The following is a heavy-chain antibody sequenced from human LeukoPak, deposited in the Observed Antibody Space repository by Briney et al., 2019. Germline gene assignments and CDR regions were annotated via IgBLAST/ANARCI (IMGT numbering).Heavy chain of an antibody. Sequence: PGGSLRLSCAASGFTFSSYAMSWVRQAPGKGLEWVSGFSSSAGSTYYADSVKGRFTISRDNSKNTLYLQMNSLRAEDTAVYYCAKVQSSDIYYFDYWGQGTLVTVSS. D-gene: IGHD2-21*01. CDR1: GFTFSSYA. CDR2: FSSSAGST. J-gene: IGHJ4*02. V-gene: IGHV3-23*01. CDR3: AKVQSSDIYYFDY.